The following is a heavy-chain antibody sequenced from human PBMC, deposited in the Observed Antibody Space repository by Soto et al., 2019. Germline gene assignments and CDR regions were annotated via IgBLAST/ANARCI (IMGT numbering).Heavy chain of an antibody. V-gene: IGHV1-18*01. CDR2: TVAGSGNR. CDR1: GYAFMSYG. D-gene: IGHD3-10*01. Sequence: QVQLMQSGAEVTKPGASVTLSRKTSGYAFMSYGLSWVRLAPGQGLEWMGWTVAGSGNRIYAQKFQDRINMNIDTSTNTGYMELRRLRSDDSALYFCTRVAGYGSGSRHFDTWGQGTLVTVSS. CDR3: TRVAGYGSGSRHFDT. J-gene: IGHJ4*02.